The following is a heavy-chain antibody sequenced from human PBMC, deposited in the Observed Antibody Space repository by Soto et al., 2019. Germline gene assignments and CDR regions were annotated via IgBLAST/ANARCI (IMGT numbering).Heavy chain of an antibody. Sequence: GGSLRLSCAASGFTFSSYSMNWVRQAPGKGLEWVSYVSSGSSTVYYADSVKGRFTISRDNAENSLFLQMNSLTAEDTAVYYCATGGNFWSGYRPHDAFDIWGQGTMVTVSS. CDR1: GFTFSSYS. CDR3: ATGGNFWSGYRPHDAFDI. D-gene: IGHD3-3*01. CDR2: VSSGSSTV. J-gene: IGHJ3*02. V-gene: IGHV3-48*04.